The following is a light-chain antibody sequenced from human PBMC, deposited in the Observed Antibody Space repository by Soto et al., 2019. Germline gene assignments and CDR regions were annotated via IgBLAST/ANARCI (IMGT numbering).Light chain of an antibody. J-gene: IGLJ1*01. V-gene: IGLV2-8*01. CDR1: SSDVGGYNY. CDR2: EVT. CDR3: SSYAGRNNFYV. Sequence: QSALTQPPSASGSPGQSVPISCTGTSSDVGGYNYVSWYQQHPGKAPKIMIYEVTKRPSGVPDRFSGSKSGNTASLTVSGLQAEDEADYYCSSYAGRNNFYVFGSGTKLT.